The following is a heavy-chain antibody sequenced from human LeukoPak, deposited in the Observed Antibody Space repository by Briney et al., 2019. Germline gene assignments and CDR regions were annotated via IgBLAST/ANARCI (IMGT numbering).Heavy chain of an antibody. CDR1: GYTFTSYG. Sequence: GASVKVSCKASGYTFTSYGISWVRQAPGQGLEWVGWISAYNGTTNYAQKLQGRVTMTTDTSTSTAYMELRSLRSDDTAVYYCARESYCSSTSCYEGYYYYYMDVWGKGTTVTVSS. CDR3: ARESYCSSTSCYEGYYYYYMDV. CDR2: ISAYNGTT. D-gene: IGHD2-2*01. V-gene: IGHV1-18*01. J-gene: IGHJ6*03.